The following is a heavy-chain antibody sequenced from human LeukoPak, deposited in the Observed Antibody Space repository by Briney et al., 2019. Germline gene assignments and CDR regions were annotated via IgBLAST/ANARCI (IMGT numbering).Heavy chain of an antibody. J-gene: IGHJ5*02. CDR2: IYTSGST. Sequence: SETLSLTCTVSGGSISSYYWSWIRQPAGKGLEWIGRIYTSGSTNYNPSLKSRVTMSVDTSKNQFSLKLSSVTAADTAVYYCARLRYCSGGSCYSVFPVPWFDPWGQGTLVTVSS. CDR1: GGSISSYY. V-gene: IGHV4-4*07. D-gene: IGHD2-15*01. CDR3: ARLRYCSGGSCYSVFPVPWFDP.